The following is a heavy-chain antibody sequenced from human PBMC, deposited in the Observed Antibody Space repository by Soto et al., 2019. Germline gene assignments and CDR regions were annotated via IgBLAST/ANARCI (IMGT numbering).Heavy chain of an antibody. CDR3: ASWVGYCSGSTCYPAFDY. Sequence: GGSLRLSCAASGFTFSNYWMHWVRQAPGKGLVWVSRIGTDGSSTDYADSVKGRFTISRDNAKNTLNLQMNSLRAEDTAVYYCASWVGYCSGSTCYPAFDYWGRGTLVTVSS. CDR1: GFTFSNYW. V-gene: IGHV3-74*01. J-gene: IGHJ4*02. D-gene: IGHD2-15*01. CDR2: IGTDGSST.